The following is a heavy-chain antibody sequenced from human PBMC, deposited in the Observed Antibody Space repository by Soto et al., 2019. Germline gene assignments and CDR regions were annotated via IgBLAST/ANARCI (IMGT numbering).Heavy chain of an antibody. CDR1: GYTFTSYG. V-gene: IGHV1-18*01. CDR3: ARERLAYYFDTSGEDFDY. Sequence: QVQLVQSGAEVKKPGASVKVSCKASGYTFTSYGISWVRQAPGQGLEWMGWISAHNANTNYAQKFQGRVTMTTDTSTITAHMELRSLRSDDTAVYYCARERLAYYFDTSGEDFDYWGQGTLVTVSS. CDR2: ISAHNANT. D-gene: IGHD3-22*01. J-gene: IGHJ4*02.